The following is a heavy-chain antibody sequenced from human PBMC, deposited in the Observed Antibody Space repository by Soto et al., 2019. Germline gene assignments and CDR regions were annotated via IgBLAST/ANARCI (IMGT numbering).Heavy chain of an antibody. J-gene: IGHJ4*02. Sequence: HPGGSLRLSCEVSGFPFSAYGMHWVRQTPGKGLEWVAAISHDGTNKNYGDSVKGRFTISRDNSKKTLYLQMNSLRPEDTALYYCAKDEYYYSRSGYYIFDSWGQGTLVTVSS. CDR1: GFPFSAYG. CDR3: AKDEYYYSRSGYYIFDS. V-gene: IGHV3-30*18. CDR2: ISHDGTNK. D-gene: IGHD3-22*01.